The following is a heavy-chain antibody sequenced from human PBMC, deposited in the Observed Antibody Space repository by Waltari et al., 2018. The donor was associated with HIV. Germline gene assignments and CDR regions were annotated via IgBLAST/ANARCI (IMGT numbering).Heavy chain of an antibody. CDR2: IYYSGST. CDR3: ARHSLTYYYDSSGYSVAFDY. Sequence: QLQLQESGPGLVKPSETLSLTCTVPGGSISSSSYYWGWLRQPPGKGLEWIGSIYYSGSTYYNPSLKSRVTISVDTSKNQFSLKLSSVAAADTAVYYCARHSLTYYYDSSGYSVAFDYWGQGTLVTVSS. J-gene: IGHJ4*02. V-gene: IGHV4-39*01. CDR1: GGSISSSSYY. D-gene: IGHD3-22*01.